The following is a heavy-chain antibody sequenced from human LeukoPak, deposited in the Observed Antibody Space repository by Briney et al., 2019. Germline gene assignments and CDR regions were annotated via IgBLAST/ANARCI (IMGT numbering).Heavy chain of an antibody. CDR3: ARDSGVYFDY. V-gene: IGHV3-21*01. Sequence: GGSLRLSCAASGFTFSSYSVNWVRQAPGKGLEWVSSIGSSSSYIYYADSVKGRFTISRDNAKNSLYLQMNSLRAEDTAVYYCARDSGVYFDYWGQGTLVTVSS. CDR2: IGSSSSYI. J-gene: IGHJ4*02. CDR1: GFTFSSYS. D-gene: IGHD2-8*01.